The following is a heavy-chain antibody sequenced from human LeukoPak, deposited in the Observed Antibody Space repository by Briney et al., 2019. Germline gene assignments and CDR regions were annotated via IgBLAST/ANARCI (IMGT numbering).Heavy chain of an antibody. D-gene: IGHD6-19*01. Sequence: SQTLSLTCAISGDSFSSNSAAWNWIRQSPSRGREWPGRTYYRSKWYNDYAISVTSRISINPDTSKNQFSLQLNSVAPEDTAVYYCARESQGYTSGWHNGYFDYWGQGILVTVSS. CDR3: ARESQGYTSGWHNGYFDY. V-gene: IGHV6-1*01. CDR1: GDSFSSNSAA. CDR2: TYYRSKWYN. J-gene: IGHJ4*02.